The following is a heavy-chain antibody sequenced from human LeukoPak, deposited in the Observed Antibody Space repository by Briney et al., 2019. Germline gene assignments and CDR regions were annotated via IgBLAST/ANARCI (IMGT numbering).Heavy chain of an antibody. CDR2: IDPSDSYT. D-gene: IGHD3-10*01. Sequence: GESLGISCKGSGYSFTSYWISWVRQMPWKGLEWMGRIDPSDSYTNYSPSSQGHVTISADKSISTAYLQWSSLKASDTAMYYCARPVDYYGSGSPPDDAFDIWGQGTMVTVSS. J-gene: IGHJ3*02. CDR1: GYSFTSYW. CDR3: ARPVDYYGSGSPPDDAFDI. V-gene: IGHV5-10-1*01.